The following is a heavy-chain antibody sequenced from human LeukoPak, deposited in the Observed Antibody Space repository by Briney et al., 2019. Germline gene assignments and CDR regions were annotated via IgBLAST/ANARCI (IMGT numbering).Heavy chain of an antibody. J-gene: IGHJ5*02. CDR3: ARDYSGDYGSGSYHWFDP. D-gene: IGHD3-10*01. CDR2: IYYTGST. Sequence: PSGTLSHTRSVSGASPSTSPYYCGWIRQPPGKGLEWIGNIYYTGSTYYNVSLNSRVTISIDTSKNLCSLRLNSMTAADTAVYYCARDYSGDYGSGSYHWFDPWGQGNLVTASS. CDR1: GASPSTSPYY. V-gene: IGHV4-39*02.